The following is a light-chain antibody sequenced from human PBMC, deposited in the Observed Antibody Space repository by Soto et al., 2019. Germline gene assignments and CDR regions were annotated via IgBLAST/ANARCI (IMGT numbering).Light chain of an antibody. V-gene: IGKV3-11*01. Sequence: EIGLTQSPATLSLSPGERATLSCRANQSVSTYLAWYQQKPGQAPRLLIYDASNRATGIPARFSGSGSGTDFTLTISSLEPEDFAVYYCQQRSRWLTFGGGTKVEIK. CDR1: QSVSTY. CDR3: QQRSRWLT. J-gene: IGKJ4*01. CDR2: DAS.